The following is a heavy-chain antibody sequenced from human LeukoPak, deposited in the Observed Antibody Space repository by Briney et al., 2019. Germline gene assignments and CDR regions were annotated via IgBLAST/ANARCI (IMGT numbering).Heavy chain of an antibody. J-gene: IGHJ4*02. V-gene: IGHV4-61*02. CDR3: ASNDYGDYGGANY. CDR1: GGSISSGSYY. CDR2: IYTSGST. D-gene: IGHD4-17*01. Sequence: SETLSLTCTVSGGSISSGSYYWSWIRQPAGKGLEWIGRIYTSGSTNYNPSLKSRVTISVDRSKNQFSLKLSSVTAADTAVYYCASNDYGDYGGANYWGQGTLVTVSS.